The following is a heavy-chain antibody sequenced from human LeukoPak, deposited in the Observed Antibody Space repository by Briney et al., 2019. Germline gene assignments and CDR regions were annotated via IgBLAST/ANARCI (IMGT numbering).Heavy chain of an antibody. CDR1: GFTVSSNY. CDR3: AKPRGGYYYYYMDV. CDR2: ISSSSSYL. D-gene: IGHD3-16*01. V-gene: IGHV3-21*04. Sequence: GGSLRLTCAASGFTVSSNYMNWVRQAPGKGLEWVSSISSSSSYLYYADSVKGRFTISRDNSKNTLYLQMNSLRAEDTAVYYCAKPRGGYYYYYMDVWGKGTTVTVSS. J-gene: IGHJ6*03.